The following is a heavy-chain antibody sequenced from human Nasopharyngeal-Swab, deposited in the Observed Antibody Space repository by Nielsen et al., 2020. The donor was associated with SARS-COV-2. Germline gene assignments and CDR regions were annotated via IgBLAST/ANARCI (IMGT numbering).Heavy chain of an antibody. CDR1: GYTFNSYA. Sequence: ASVKVSCKASGYTFNSYAMHWVRHAPGQRLEWMGGINAGNGNTKYSQRFQGRVTITRDTSASTAYMELSSLRSEDTAVYYCARGIYGDYLDYFDYWGQGTLVTVSS. D-gene: IGHD4-17*01. CDR2: INAGNGNT. J-gene: IGHJ4*02. CDR3: ARGIYGDYLDYFDY. V-gene: IGHV1-3*01.